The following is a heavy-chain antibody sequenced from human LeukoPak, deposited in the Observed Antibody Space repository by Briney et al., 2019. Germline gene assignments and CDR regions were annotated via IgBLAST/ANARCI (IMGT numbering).Heavy chain of an antibody. CDR2: ISGSGGST. CDR1: GFTFSSYA. Sequence: PGGSLRLSCAASGFTFSSYARSWVRQAPGKGLEWVSAISGSGGSTYYADSVKGRFTISRDNSKNTLYLQMNSLRAGDTAVYYCAKSPVDSSGLPWGQGTLVTVSS. V-gene: IGHV3-23*01. D-gene: IGHD6-25*01. J-gene: IGHJ5*02. CDR3: AKSPVDSSGLP.